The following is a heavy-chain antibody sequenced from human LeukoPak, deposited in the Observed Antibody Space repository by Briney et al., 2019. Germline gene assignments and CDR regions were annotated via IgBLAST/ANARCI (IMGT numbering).Heavy chain of an antibody. CDR1: GGSISSGGYS. V-gene: IGHV4-30-2*01. J-gene: IGHJ4*02. Sequence: PSETLSLTCAVSGGSISSGGYSWSWIRQPPGKGLEWIGYIYHSGSTYYNPSLKSRVTISVDRSKNQFSLKLSSVTAADTAVYYCARDTVLGYCSGGSCYTHTNYFDYWGQGTLVTVSS. CDR2: IYHSGST. CDR3: ARDTVLGYCSGGSCYTHTNYFDY. D-gene: IGHD2-15*01.